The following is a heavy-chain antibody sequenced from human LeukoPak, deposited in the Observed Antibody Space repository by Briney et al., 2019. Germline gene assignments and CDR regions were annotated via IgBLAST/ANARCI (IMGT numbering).Heavy chain of an antibody. Sequence: GASVKVSCKVSGYTLTELSMHWVRQAPGKGLEWMGGFDPEDGETIYAQKLQGRVTMTTDTSTSTAYMELRSLRSDDTAVYYCARGPSTVTIDYWGQGTLVTVSS. CDR1: GYTLTELS. CDR2: FDPEDGET. CDR3: ARGPSTVTIDY. D-gene: IGHD4-17*01. J-gene: IGHJ4*02. V-gene: IGHV1-24*01.